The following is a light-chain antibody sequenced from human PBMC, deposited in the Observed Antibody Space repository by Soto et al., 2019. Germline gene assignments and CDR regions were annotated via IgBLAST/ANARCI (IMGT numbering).Light chain of an antibody. CDR2: EGT. J-gene: IGLJ1*01. CDR1: NNL. V-gene: IGLV2-23*01. CDR3: CAYVGGRSYV. Sequence: QSALTQPASGSGSPGQSITISCTGTNNLVSWYQQHPGKAPKVVLYEGTKRPSGVSNRFSGSNSGSTASLTISGLQAEDEAHYFCCAYVGGRSYVFGPGTKVTVL.